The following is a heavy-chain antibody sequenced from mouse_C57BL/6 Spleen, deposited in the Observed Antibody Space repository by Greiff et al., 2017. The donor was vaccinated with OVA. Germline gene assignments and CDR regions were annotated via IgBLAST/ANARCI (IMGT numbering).Heavy chain of an antibody. CDR2: ISPNYCTN. CDR3: ASQGAMDY. Sequence: VQLQQSGPGLVKPGASVKISCAASGYSFTDYNMHWVNQSTGKSLEWIGVISPNYCTNSYNQKFKGQGTLTVDHSSSTAYMQLNSLTSEDSAVYYCASQGAMDYWGQGTSVTVSS. J-gene: IGHJ4*01. V-gene: IGHV1-39*01. CDR1: GYSFTDYN.